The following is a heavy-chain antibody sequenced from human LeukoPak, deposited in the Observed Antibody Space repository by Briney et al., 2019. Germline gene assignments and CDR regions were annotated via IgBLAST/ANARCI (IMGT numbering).Heavy chain of an antibody. CDR3: ARVQESWWLYYYYYYMDV. D-gene: IGHD2-15*01. V-gene: IGHV7-4-1*02. Sequence: ASVKVSCKASGYTFTSYAMNWVRQAPGQGLEWMGWINTNTGNPTYAQGFTGRFVFSLDTSVSTAYLQISSLKAEDTAVYYCARVQESWWLYYYYYYMDVWGKGTTVTVSS. CDR1: GYTFTSYA. CDR2: INTNTGNP. J-gene: IGHJ6*03.